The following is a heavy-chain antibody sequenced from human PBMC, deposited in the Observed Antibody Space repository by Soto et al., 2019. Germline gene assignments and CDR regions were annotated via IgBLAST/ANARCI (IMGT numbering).Heavy chain of an antibody. CDR2: INPNSGGT. Sequence: GAAVNACSKARGYRFTGSEMQWRLQAPAQELEWMGWINPNSGGTNYAQKFQERVTMTRDTSISTAYMELTRLRSDDTAVYYCARCCPRVVPRPGLLHEQFAPRGQRTFVPVSS. CDR1: GYRFTGSE. V-gene: IGHV1-2*02. D-gene: IGHD2-15*01. J-gene: IGHJ5*02. CDR3: ARCCPRVVPRPGLLHEQFAP.